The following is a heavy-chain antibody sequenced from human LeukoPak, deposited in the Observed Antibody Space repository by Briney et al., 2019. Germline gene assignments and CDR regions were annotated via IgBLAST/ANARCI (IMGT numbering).Heavy chain of an antibody. V-gene: IGHV1-8*03. CDR1: GYTFTSYD. CDR2: MNPNRGNT. J-gene: IGHJ6*03. D-gene: IGHD3-9*01. Sequence: GVSVKVSCKASGYTFTSYDINWVRQATGQGLEWMGWMNPNRGNTGYAQKFQGRVTITRNSSISTAYRELSSLRSEDTAVYYCARGERYFDWLPNYYYYYMDVWGKGTTVTVSS. CDR3: ARGERYFDWLPNYYYYYMDV.